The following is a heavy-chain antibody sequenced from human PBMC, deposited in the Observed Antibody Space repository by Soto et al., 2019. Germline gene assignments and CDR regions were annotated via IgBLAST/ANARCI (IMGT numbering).Heavy chain of an antibody. J-gene: IGHJ4*02. V-gene: IGHV4-4*02. D-gene: IGHD6-13*01. Sequence: SETLSLTCAVSGGSISSSNWWSWVRQPPGKGLEWIGEIYHSGSTNYNPSLKSRVTISVDKSKNQFSLKLSSVTAADTAVYYCARDLGGYSSSKIDSGSYEWGQGTLVTVSS. CDR3: ARDLGGYSSSKIDSGSYE. CDR1: GGSISSSNW. CDR2: IYHSGST.